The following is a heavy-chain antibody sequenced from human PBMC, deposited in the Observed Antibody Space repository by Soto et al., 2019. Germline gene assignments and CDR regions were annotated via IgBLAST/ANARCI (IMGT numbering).Heavy chain of an antibody. Sequence: PSETLSLTCTVSGGSISSYYWSWIRHPPGKGLEWIGYIYYSGSTNYNPSLKSRVTISVDTSKNQFSLKLSSVTAADTAVYHCARNPLRYLEWLRPGWFDPWGQGTLVTVSS. CDR2: IYYSGST. CDR1: GGSISSYY. V-gene: IGHV4-59*08. D-gene: IGHD3-3*01. CDR3: ARNPLRYLEWLRPGWFDP. J-gene: IGHJ5*02.